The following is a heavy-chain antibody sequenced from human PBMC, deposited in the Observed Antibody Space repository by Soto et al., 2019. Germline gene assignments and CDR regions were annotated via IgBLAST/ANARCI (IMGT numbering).Heavy chain of an antibody. Sequence: GSLRLSCAASGFTFSRYSMNWVRQAPGRGLEWVSHISSSSNNTYYAASVKGRFTISRDNAKNSLFLRMISLKDDDTAVYYCTRGTKGGSPPLWGRGTLVTVSS. CDR2: ISSSSNNT. CDR3: TRGTKGGSPPL. CDR1: GFTFSRYS. J-gene: IGHJ4*02. D-gene: IGHD1-7*01. V-gene: IGHV3-48*02.